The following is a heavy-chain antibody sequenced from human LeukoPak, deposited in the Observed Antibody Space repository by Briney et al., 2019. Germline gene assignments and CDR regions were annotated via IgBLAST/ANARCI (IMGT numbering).Heavy chain of an antibody. CDR2: IYYSGST. V-gene: IGHV4-39*07. Sequence: SETLSLTCTVSGGSISSSSYYWGWIRQPPGKGLEWIGSIYYSGSTYYNPSLKSRVTISVDTSKNQFSLKLSSVTAADTAVYYCARVYYYGSGSHIFDYWGQGTLVTVSS. CDR3: ARVYYYGSGSHIFDY. D-gene: IGHD3-10*01. CDR1: GGSISSSSYY. J-gene: IGHJ4*02.